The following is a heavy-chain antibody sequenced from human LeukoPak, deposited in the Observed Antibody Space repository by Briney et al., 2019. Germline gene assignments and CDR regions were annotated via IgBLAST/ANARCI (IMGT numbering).Heavy chain of an antibody. D-gene: IGHD2-2*01. Sequence: PSETLSLTCTVSGGSISSYHWSWIRQPPGKGLEWIGYIYYSGSTNYNPSLKSRVTISVDTSKNQFSLKLSSVTAADTAVYYCVRDPGYAEFDYWGQGTLVTVSS. V-gene: IGHV4-59*01. CDR3: VRDPGYAEFDY. CDR2: IYYSGST. CDR1: GGSISSYH. J-gene: IGHJ4*02.